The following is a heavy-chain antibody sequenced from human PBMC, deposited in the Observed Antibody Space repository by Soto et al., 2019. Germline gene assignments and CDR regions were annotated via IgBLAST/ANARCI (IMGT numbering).Heavy chain of an antibody. CDR2: ISWNSGSI. D-gene: IGHD3-22*01. CDR1: GFTFDDYA. CDR3: ARALVGGFYDY. V-gene: IGHV3-9*03. J-gene: IGHJ4*02. Sequence: GGSLRLSCAASGFTFDDYAMHWVRQAPGKGLEWVSGISWNSGSIGYADSVKGRFTISRDNSKNTLYLQMGSLRAEDMAVYYCARALVGGFYDYWGQGILVTVSS.